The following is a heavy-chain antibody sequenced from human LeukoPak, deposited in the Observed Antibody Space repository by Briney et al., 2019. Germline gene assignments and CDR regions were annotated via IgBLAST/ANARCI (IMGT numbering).Heavy chain of an antibody. CDR1: GYTFTSYD. J-gene: IGHJ4*02. D-gene: IGHD2-2*01. CDR3: ARGGGYCSSTSCYLAHDY. Sequence: ASVKVSCKASGYTFTSYDINWVRQATGQGLEWMGWMNPNSGNTGHAQKFQGRVTMTRNTSISTAYMELSSLRSEDTAVYYCARGGGYCSSTSCYLAHDYWGQGTLVTVSS. CDR2: MNPNSGNT. V-gene: IGHV1-8*01.